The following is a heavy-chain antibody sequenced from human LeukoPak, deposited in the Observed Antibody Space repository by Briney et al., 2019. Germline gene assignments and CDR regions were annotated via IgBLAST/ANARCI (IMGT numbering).Heavy chain of an antibody. CDR1: GYTFTGYY. CDR3: VRDGYMVRGVDNTPYI. Sequence: ASVKVSCKASGYTFTGYYMHWVRQAPGQGLEWMGWINPNSGGTNYAQKFQGRVTMTRDTSISTAYMELSRLRSDDTAVYYCVRDGYMVRGVDNTPYIWGPGTMVTVSS. D-gene: IGHD3-10*01. V-gene: IGHV1-2*02. CDR2: INPNSGGT. J-gene: IGHJ3*02.